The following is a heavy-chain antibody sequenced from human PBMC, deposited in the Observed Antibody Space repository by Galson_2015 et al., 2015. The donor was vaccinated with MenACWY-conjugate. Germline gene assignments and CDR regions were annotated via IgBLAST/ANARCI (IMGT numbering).Heavy chain of an antibody. Sequence: SLRLSCAASGFPFSNYYINLLRRAPGRGLEWIAYIDRSGTKTHYADYVKGRFVVSRDNANSSLNLQMTSVRADDTAVYYCARAVQLLFSEPPYYMDVWGTGTTVT. CDR3: ARAVQLLFSEPPYYMDV. D-gene: IGHD2-21*02. CDR2: IDRSGTKT. J-gene: IGHJ6*03. V-gene: IGHV3-11*06. CDR1: GFPFSNYY.